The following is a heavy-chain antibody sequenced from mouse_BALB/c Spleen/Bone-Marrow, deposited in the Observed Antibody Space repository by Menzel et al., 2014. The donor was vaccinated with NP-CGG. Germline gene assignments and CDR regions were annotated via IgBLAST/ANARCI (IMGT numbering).Heavy chain of an antibody. Sequence: EVQLQQSGAELVKPGASVKLSCTASGFNIKDTYMHWVKQRPEQGLEWIGRIDPANGNTKYDPKFQGKATITADTSSNTAYLQLSSLTAEDTAVYYCARSGGDGNYLAWFAYWGQGTPVT. V-gene: IGHV14-3*02. CDR1: GFNIKDTY. D-gene: IGHD2-1*01. CDR3: ARSGGDGNYLAWFAY. J-gene: IGHJ3*01. CDR2: IDPANGNT.